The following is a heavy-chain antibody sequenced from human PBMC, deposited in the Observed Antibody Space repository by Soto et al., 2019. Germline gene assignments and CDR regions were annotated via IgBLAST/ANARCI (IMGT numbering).Heavy chain of an antibody. Sequence: SQTLSLTCAISGDRLFSNSAAWSWIRQSPSRGLEWLGRTYYRSKWYNDYAVSVRGRISINPDTPKNQFSLQLNSVTPEDTAVYYCQYQLLTYYYGMDVWGQGTTVTVSS. D-gene: IGHD2-2*01. V-gene: IGHV6-1*01. CDR2: TYYRSKWYN. J-gene: IGHJ6*02. CDR3: QYQLLTYYYGMDV. CDR1: GDRLFSNSAA.